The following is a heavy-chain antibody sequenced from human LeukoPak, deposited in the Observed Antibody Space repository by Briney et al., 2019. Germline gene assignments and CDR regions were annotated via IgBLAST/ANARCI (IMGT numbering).Heavy chain of an antibody. CDR3: ARAGRWEGRPHAFDI. CDR1: GGSISSYC. CDR2: IYTSGST. J-gene: IGHJ3*02. V-gene: IGHV4-4*07. D-gene: IGHD1-26*01. Sequence: SETLSLTCTVSGGSISSYCWSWIRQPAGKGLEWIGRIYTSGSTNYNPSLKSRVIISVDTSKNQFSLKLSSVTAADTAVYYCARAGRWEGRPHAFDIWGQGTMVTVSS.